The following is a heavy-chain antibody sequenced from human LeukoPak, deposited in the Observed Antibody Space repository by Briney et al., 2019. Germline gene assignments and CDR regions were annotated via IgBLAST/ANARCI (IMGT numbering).Heavy chain of an antibody. V-gene: IGHV3-30*02. CDR3: ATKRGNSGYLES. CDR1: RLTLRNYG. D-gene: IGHD2/OR15-2a*01. CDR2: VEYDGGDK. J-gene: IGHJ4*02. Sequence: PGGSLRPSCVVSRLTLRNYGIRCVRQAPGKWLGWVAFVEYDGGDKYYTDSVKGRFTISRDNSRNTLYLQMNSLTAEDTAVYYCATKRGNSGYLESWGQGTLVTVSS.